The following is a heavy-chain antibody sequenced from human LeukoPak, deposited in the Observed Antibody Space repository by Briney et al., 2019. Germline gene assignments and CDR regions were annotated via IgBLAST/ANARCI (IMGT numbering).Heavy chain of an antibody. CDR2: IYHSGST. Sequence: PSETLSLTCTVSGGSISSGGYYWSWIRQPPGKGLEWIGYIYHSGSTYYNPSLKSRVTISVDRSKNQFSLKLSSVTAADTAVYYCARDAGYCSSTSCSREGDWFDPWGQGTLVTVSS. J-gene: IGHJ5*02. CDR1: GGSISSGGYY. V-gene: IGHV4-30-2*01. CDR3: ARDAGYCSSTSCSREGDWFDP. D-gene: IGHD2-2*01.